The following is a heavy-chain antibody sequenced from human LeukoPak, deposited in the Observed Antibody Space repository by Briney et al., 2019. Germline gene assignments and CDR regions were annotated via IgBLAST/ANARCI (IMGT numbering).Heavy chain of an antibody. D-gene: IGHD3-16*02. J-gene: IGHJ4*02. CDR1: GGSFSGYY. CDR3: ARGRDDYVWGSYRPFDY. V-gene: IGHV4-34*01. CDR2: INHSGST. Sequence: SETLSLTCAVYGGSFSGYYWSWIRQPPGKGLEWIGEINHSGSTNYNPSLKSRVTISVDTSKNQFSLKLSSVNAADTAVYYCARGRDDYVWGSYRPFDYWGQGTLVTVSS.